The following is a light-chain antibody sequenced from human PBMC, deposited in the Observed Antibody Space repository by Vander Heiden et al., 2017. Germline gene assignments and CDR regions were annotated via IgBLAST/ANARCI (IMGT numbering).Light chain of an antibody. J-gene: IGLJ3*02. CDR3: QVWDSSTDHWV. Sequence: SYVLTQPPPLSVAPGQTARITCGGDNIGSKSVHWYQQRAGQAPVLVVYDDSDRPSGIPERFSGFSSGNTATLIIRRVEAGDEADYYCQVWDSSTDHWVFGGGTKLTVL. CDR2: DDS. CDR1: NIGSKS. V-gene: IGLV3-21*02.